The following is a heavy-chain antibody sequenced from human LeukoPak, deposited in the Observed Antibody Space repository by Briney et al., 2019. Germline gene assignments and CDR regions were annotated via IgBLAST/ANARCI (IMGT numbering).Heavy chain of an antibody. CDR2: ISYDGSNK. J-gene: IGHJ4*02. CDR1: GFTFSHYG. Sequence: GGSLRLSCAASGFTFSHYGVHWVRQAPGKGLEWVAVISYDGSNKYYADSVKGRFTISRDNAKNSLYLQMNSLRAEDTAVYYCARDRGVGYCSSTSCSFFDYWGQGTLVTVSS. CDR3: ARDRGVGYCSSTSCSFFDY. D-gene: IGHD2-2*01. V-gene: IGHV3-30*03.